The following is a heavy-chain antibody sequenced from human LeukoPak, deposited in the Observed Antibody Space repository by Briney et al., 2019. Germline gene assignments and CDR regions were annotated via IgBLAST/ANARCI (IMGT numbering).Heavy chain of an antibody. V-gene: IGHV1-2*02. J-gene: IGHJ3*02. CDR2: INPNSGGT. CDR1: GYTFTGYY. Sequence: ASVKVSCKASGYTFTGYYMHWVRQAPGQGLEWMGWINPNSGGTNYAQKFQGRVTMTRDTSISTAYMELSRLRSDDTAVYYCARDLIFRDAFDTWGQGTMVTVSS. D-gene: IGHD3/OR15-3a*01. CDR3: ARDLIFRDAFDT.